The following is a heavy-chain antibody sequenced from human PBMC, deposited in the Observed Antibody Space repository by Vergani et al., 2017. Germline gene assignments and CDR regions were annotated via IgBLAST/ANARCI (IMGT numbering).Heavy chain of an antibody. CDR2: ISASNGNT. V-gene: IGHV1-18*01. D-gene: IGHD1-26*01. Sequence: QVQLVQSGTEVKKPGASVKVSCKASGYTFTTYGISWVRQAPGQGLEWMGWISASNGNTNYAQKLLGRVTMTTDRYTSTAYMELRSLRSDDTAVYCCARGRLKIEGVTSNWFDPWGQGTLVTVSS. J-gene: IGHJ5*02. CDR3: ARGRLKIEGVTSNWFDP. CDR1: GYTFTTYG.